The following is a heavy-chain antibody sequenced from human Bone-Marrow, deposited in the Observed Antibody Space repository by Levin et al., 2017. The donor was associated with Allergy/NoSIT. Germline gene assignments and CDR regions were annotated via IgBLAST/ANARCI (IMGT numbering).Heavy chain of an antibody. Sequence: SSETLSLTCAVYGGSFSGYYWSWIRQPPGKGLEWIGEINHSGSTNYNPSLKSRVTISVDTSKNQFSLKLSSVTAADTAVYYCARVGPGIKVWFDPWGQGTLVTVSS. CDR3: ARVGPGIKVWFDP. V-gene: IGHV4-34*01. J-gene: IGHJ5*02. CDR1: GGSFSGYY. D-gene: IGHD3-10*01. CDR2: INHSGST.